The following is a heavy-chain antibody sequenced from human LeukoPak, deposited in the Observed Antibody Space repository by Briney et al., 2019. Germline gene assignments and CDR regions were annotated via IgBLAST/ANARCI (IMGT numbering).Heavy chain of an antibody. Sequence: AGGSLRLSCAASGFTFSNYEMNWVRQAPGKGLEWVSYISSSGSTIYYADSVKGRFTISRDNAKNSLYLQMNSLRAEDTAVYYCADYYYGLDVWGQGTTVTVSS. J-gene: IGHJ6*02. V-gene: IGHV3-48*03. CDR1: GFTFSNYE. CDR3: ADYYYGLDV. CDR2: ISSSGSTI.